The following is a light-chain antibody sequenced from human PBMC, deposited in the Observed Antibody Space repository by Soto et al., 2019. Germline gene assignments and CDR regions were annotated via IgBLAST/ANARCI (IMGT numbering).Light chain of an antibody. Sequence: QSALTQPASVSDCPGQSITISCTGTSSDVGGSNFASWYQQHPGKPPKLIIYDVANRPSGVSNRFSGSKSGSTASLIISRLQTEDEADYYCVSYTSSTTYVFGTGTKVTVL. J-gene: IGLJ1*01. V-gene: IGLV2-14*03. CDR3: VSYTSSTTYV. CDR2: DVA. CDR1: SSDVGGSNF.